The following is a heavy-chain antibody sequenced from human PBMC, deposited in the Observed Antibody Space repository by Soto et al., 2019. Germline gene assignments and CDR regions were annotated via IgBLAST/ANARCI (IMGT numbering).Heavy chain of an antibody. Sequence: GASVKVSCKASGYTFTSYYLHWVRQAPGQGLEWMGMITPSDGSRTYAQEFQGRDTMTRDTSTSTAYMAMSSLRSDDTAVYYCARVYRITRVRGELSEYWG. CDR3: ARVYRITRVRGELSEY. J-gene: IGHJ4*01. D-gene: IGHD3-10*01. CDR1: GYTFTSYY. CDR2: ITPSDGSR. V-gene: IGHV1-46*01.